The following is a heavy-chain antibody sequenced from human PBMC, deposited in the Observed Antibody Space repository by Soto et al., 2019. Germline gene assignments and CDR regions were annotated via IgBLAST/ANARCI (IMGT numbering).Heavy chain of an antibody. CDR1: GGSFRGYF. CDR3: QGGDF. V-gene: IGHV4-34*01. D-gene: IGHD3-16*01. Sequence: SETLSLTCAVSGGSFRGYFWSWIRQSPDKGLEWIGEINDSGSTYYNPSFKSRLTISVDTSTSQISLRLTSVTAADSAVYYCQGGDFWGQGXRVTVSS. CDR2: INDSGST. J-gene: IGHJ4*02.